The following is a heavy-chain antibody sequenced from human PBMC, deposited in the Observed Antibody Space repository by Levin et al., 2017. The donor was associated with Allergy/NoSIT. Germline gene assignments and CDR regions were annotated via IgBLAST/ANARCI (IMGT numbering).Heavy chain of an antibody. CDR2: FDPEDGET. CDR1: GYTLTELS. V-gene: IGHV1-24*01. J-gene: IGHJ4*02. Sequence: GESLKISCKVSGYTLTELSMHWVRQAPGKGLEWMGGFDPEDGETIYAQKFQGRVTMTEDTSTDTAYMELSSLRSEDTAVYYCATDRGRITMVQGVMGQEFGYWGQGTLVTVSS. CDR3: ATDRGRITMVQGVMGQEFGY. D-gene: IGHD3-10*01.